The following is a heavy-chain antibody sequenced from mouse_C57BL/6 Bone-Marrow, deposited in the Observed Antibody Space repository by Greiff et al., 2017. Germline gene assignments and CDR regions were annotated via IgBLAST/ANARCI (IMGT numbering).Heavy chain of an antibody. Sequence: QVLLQQPGAELVKPGASVKVSCKASGYTFTSSWMHWVKQRPGQGLEWIGRIHPSDGDTNYNHKFKGKATLTVDKSSSTAYMQLSSLTSEDTAIYYGAMMGSSYPHWYSHVWGTGTTVTVSS. J-gene: IGHJ1*03. D-gene: IGHD6-1*01. V-gene: IGHV1-74*01. CDR3: AMMGSSYPHWYSHV. CDR2: IHPSDGDT. CDR1: GYTFTSSW.